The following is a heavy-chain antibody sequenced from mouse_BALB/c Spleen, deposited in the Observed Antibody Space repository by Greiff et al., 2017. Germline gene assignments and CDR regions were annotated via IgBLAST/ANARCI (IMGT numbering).Heavy chain of an antibody. CDR3: ARGYDGFYAMDY. V-gene: IGHV1-54*01. CDR1: GYAFTNYL. Sequence: VQLQQSGAELVRPGTSVKVSCKASGYAFTNYLIEWVKQRPGQGLEWIGVINPGSGGTNYNEKFKGKATLTADKSSSTAYMQLSSLTSDDSAVYFCARGYDGFYAMDYWGQGTSVTVSS. J-gene: IGHJ4*01. CDR2: INPGSGGT. D-gene: IGHD2-3*01.